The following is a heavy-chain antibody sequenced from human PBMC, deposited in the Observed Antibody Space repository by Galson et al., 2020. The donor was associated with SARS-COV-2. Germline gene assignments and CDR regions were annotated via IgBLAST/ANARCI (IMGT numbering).Heavy chain of an antibody. V-gene: IGHV4-39*07. CDR3: ATYSVVVVAPTPVRVGY. CDR1: DGPISSSSYY. Sequence: SETLSLTCTVSDGPISSSSYYWGWIRQPPGKGREWIGSIYHSGSTYYNPSLKSRVTISVDTSQNQCSLKLSSVTAADTAVYYCATYSVVVVAPTPVRVGYGGQGTLVIVSS. J-gene: IGHJ4*02. CDR2: IYHSGST. D-gene: IGHD2-15*01.